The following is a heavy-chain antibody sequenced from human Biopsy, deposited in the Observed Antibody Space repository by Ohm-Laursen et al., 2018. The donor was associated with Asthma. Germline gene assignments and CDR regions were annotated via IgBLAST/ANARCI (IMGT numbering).Heavy chain of an antibody. J-gene: IGHJ2*01. CDR3: ARAVSSSPYWYFDL. CDR2: IYYSGRT. Sequence: PGTLSLTWIVSGDAMSTSGSYWGWIRQSPGKGLEWIGSIYYSGRTYYNPSLESRVTISADTSKNHFSLKVTSVTAADTAVYYCARAVSSSPYWYFDLWGRGDLVTVSS. D-gene: IGHD6-6*01. CDR1: GDAMSTSGSY. V-gene: IGHV4-39*02.